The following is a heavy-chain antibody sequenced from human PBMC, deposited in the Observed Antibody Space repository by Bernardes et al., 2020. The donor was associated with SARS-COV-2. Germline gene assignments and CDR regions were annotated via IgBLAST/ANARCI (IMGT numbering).Heavy chain of an antibody. V-gene: IGHV4-59*11. CDR2: ISYGGST. Sequence: SETLSVSCTVSGGSMSSHQWNWIRQPPGKGLEWIGYISYGGSTNYKPSLKSRATISLDTSKKQFSLKLSSVTAADTAVYYCANIVGGNTRYYYDMDVWGQGTTVTVSS. CDR3: ANIVGGNTRYYYDMDV. D-gene: IGHD1-26*01. J-gene: IGHJ6*02. CDR1: GGSMSSHQ.